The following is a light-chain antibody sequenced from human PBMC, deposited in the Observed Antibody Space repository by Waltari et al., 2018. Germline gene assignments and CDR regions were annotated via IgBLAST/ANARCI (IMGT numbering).Light chain of an antibody. CDR3: QQGYRTLT. Sequence: DIQMTQSPSSLSASLGARVTIACRASQSIDIYSNWYPQKPGKAPKLLIYAASTLQSGVPSRFSGSGSGTDFTLTISSLQPEDFATYFCQQGYRTLTFGGGTKVEMK. CDR2: AAS. J-gene: IGKJ4*01. V-gene: IGKV1-39*01. CDR1: QSIDIY.